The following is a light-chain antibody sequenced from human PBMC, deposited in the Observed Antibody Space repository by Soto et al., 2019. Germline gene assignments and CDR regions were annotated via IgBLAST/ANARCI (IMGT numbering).Light chain of an antibody. Sequence: EIVMTQSPAILSVSPGERAILSCRASQSAGSHLAWYQQKPGQAPRLLMYGASTRATDIPARFSGSGSGTEFTLTISSLQSEDFAVYYCQDYLNWPPTFGQGTKVDI. CDR3: QDYLNWPPT. CDR1: QSAGSH. J-gene: IGKJ1*01. CDR2: GAS. V-gene: IGKV3-15*01.